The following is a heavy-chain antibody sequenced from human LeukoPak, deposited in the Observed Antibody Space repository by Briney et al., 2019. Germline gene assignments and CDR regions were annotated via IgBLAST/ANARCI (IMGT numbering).Heavy chain of an antibody. Sequence: GESLKISCESSGYRFNTYWIGWVRQMPGKGLEWLAVIHPGGPDPTYSPSFQGQVTISADPSINPPYLQVSSLKPSDTAMYYCGGRGGGISGTIFDYWGQGTLVTVSS. J-gene: IGHJ4*02. D-gene: IGHD1-20*01. V-gene: IGHV5-51*01. CDR1: GYRFNTYW. CDR3: GGRGGGISGTIFDY. CDR2: IHPGGPDP.